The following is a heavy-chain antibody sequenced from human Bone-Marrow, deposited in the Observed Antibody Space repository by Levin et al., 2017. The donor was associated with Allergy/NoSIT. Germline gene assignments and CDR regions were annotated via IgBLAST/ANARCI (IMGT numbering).Heavy chain of an antibody. CDR3: ASGGGWLPDS. Sequence: SETLSLTCTVSGGSIRNDYWNWIRQPPGKGLEWIGHIYNSGSTNYNPSLKSRVTISIDTSENQFSLNLNSVTAADTAVYYCASGGGWLPDSWGQGTLVTVSS. CDR1: GGSIRNDY. D-gene: IGHD6-19*01. J-gene: IGHJ4*02. CDR2: IYNSGST. V-gene: IGHV4-59*01.